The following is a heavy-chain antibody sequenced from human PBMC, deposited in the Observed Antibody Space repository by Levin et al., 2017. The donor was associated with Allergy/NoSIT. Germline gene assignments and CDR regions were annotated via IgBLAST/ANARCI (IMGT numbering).Heavy chain of an antibody. J-gene: IGHJ4*02. V-gene: IGHV1-8*01. CDR1: GYTFTSYD. D-gene: IGHD2-8*01. Sequence: GGSLRLSCKASGYTFTSYDINWVRQATGQGLEWMGWMNPNSGNTGYAQKFQGRVTMTRNTSISTAYMELSSLRSEDTAVYYCARGKMVAGPYYFDYWGQGTLVTVSS. CDR2: MNPNSGNT. CDR3: ARGKMVAGPYYFDY.